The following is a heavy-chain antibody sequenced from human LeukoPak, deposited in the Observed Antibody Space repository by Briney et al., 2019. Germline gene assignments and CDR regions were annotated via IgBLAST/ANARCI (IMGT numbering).Heavy chain of an antibody. CDR3: ARDYYYDSSGYYYNPFDY. CDR2: IIPIFGTA. V-gene: IGHV1-69*05. D-gene: IGHD3-22*01. CDR1: GGTFSSYA. Sequence: SVKVSCKASGGTFSSYAISWLRQAPGQGLEWMGRIIPIFGTANYAQKFQGRVTITTDESTSTAYMELSSLRSEDTAVYYCARDYYYDSSGYYYNPFDYWGQGTLVTVSS. J-gene: IGHJ4*02.